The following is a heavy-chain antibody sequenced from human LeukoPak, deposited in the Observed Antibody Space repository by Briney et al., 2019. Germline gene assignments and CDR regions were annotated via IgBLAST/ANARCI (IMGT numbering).Heavy chain of an antibody. CDR1: GFTFSSYT. CDR2: ISSSTDYK. D-gene: IGHD6-6*01. J-gene: IGHJ6*02. V-gene: IGHV3-21*01. CDR3: ARDSSSSNFYYGMGV. Sequence: GGSLRLSCAASGFTFSSYTMNWVRQAPGKGLEWVSAISSSTDYKYYADSVKGRFTISRDNAKNSLYLQMNSLRAEDTAVYYCARDSSSSNFYYGMGVWGQGTTVTVSS.